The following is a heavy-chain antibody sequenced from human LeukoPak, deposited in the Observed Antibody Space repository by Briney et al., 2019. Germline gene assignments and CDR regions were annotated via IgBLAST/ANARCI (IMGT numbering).Heavy chain of an antibody. D-gene: IGHD3-16*01. CDR3: ARHWDRWGGSF. Sequence: SETLSLTCTVSGGSISSGGYYWSWIRQPPGKGLEWIGYIYHSGSTYYNPSLQSRVTISVDTSKNQFSLKLSSVTAADTAVYYCARHWDRWGGSFWGQGTLVTVSS. CDR2: IYHSGST. CDR1: GGSISSGGYY. V-gene: IGHV4-61*08. J-gene: IGHJ4*02.